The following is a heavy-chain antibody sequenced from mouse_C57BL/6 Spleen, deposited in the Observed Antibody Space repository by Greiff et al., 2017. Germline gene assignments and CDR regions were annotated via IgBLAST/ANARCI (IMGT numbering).Heavy chain of an antibody. Sequence: VQLQQPGAELVRPGSSVKLSCKASGYTFTSYWMDWVKQRPGQGLEWIGNIYPSDSETHYNQKFKDKATLTVDKSSSTAYMQLSSLTSEDSAVYYCARHLGDSAWFAYWGQGTLVTVSA. D-gene: IGHD4-1*01. CDR2: IYPSDSET. CDR3: ARHLGDSAWFAY. J-gene: IGHJ3*01. V-gene: IGHV1-61*01. CDR1: GYTFTSYW.